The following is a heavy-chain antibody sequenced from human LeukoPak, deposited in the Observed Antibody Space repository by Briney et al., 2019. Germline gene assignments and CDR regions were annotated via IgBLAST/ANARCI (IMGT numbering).Heavy chain of an antibody. D-gene: IGHD5-18*01. V-gene: IGHV1-24*01. CDR1: GYTLTELS. Sequence: ASVKVTCKVSGYTLTELSMHWVRRAPGKGLEWMGGFDPEDGETIYAQKFQGRVTMTEDTSTDTAYMELSSLRSEDTAVYYCATADTAMVTYYYGMDVWGQGTTVTVSS. J-gene: IGHJ6*02. CDR3: ATADTAMVTYYYGMDV. CDR2: FDPEDGET.